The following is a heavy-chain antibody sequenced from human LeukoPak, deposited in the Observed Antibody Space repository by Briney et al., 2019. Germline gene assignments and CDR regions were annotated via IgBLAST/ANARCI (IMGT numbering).Heavy chain of an antibody. J-gene: IGHJ5*02. Sequence: SETLSLTCTVSGGSMSSYYWSWIRQPPGKGLEWVGHIYTRGTTGYNSALKSRLTISIDTSRNQFYLTLRSVTAADTAVYYCARQFDLWGQGTLVTVSS. CDR1: GGSMSSYY. CDR2: IYTRGTT. CDR3: ARQFDL. V-gene: IGHV4-4*09.